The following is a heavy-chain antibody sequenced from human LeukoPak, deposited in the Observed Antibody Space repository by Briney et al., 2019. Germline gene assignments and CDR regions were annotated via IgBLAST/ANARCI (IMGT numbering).Heavy chain of an antibody. CDR2: TCPGDSDT. J-gene: IGHJ4*02. Sequence: GESLKISCKGSGYGFSSYWIGWVRQMPGKGLEYMGITCPGDSDTRYSQSFQGQVTISADKSITTAYLQWSSLKASDTAMYYCARHTTVGGSLRFDYWGQGTLVSVSS. V-gene: IGHV5-51*01. D-gene: IGHD4-23*01. CDR3: ARHTTVGGSLRFDY. CDR1: GYGFSSYW.